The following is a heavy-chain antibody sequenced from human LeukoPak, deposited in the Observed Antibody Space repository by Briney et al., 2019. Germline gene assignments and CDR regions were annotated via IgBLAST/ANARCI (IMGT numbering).Heavy chain of an antibody. D-gene: IGHD5-18*01. CDR2: INHSGST. V-gene: IGHV4-34*01. J-gene: IGHJ6*02. Sequence: PSETLSLTCAFYGDSFSGYYWRWIRHPPGKGLEWIGEINHSGSTNYNPSLKSRVTISVDTSKNQFSLKLSSVTAADTAVYYCARVTVGYSYGPRIYYYYGMDVWGQGTTVTVSS. CDR3: ARVTVGYSYGPRIYYYYGMDV. CDR1: GDSFSGYY.